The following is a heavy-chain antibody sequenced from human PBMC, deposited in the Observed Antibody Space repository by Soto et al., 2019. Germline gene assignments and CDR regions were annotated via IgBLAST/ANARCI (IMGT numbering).Heavy chain of an antibody. CDR2: IYPRDSDT. Sequence: GESLKISCQGSGYRFTSYWIGWVRQMPGKGLEWMGIIYPRDSDTRYSPSFQGQVTISVDKSISTAYLQWSSLKASDTAMYYCARPQEIAAAGTETYFDYGGQGTLVTVSP. CDR1: GYRFTSYW. J-gene: IGHJ4*02. D-gene: IGHD6-13*01. CDR3: ARPQEIAAAGTETYFDY. V-gene: IGHV5-51*01.